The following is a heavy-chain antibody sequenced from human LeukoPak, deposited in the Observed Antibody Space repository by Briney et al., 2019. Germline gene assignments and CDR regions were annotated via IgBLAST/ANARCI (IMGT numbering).Heavy chain of an antibody. CDR3: ASPGIAVAGDNFDY. CDR2: IYYNGST. CDR1: GGSISSYY. Sequence: PSETLSLTCTVSGGSISSYYWGWIRQPPGKGLEWIGSIYYNGSTYYNPSLKSRVTISVDTSKNQFSLKLSSVTAADTAVYYCASPGIAVAGDNFDYWGQGTLVTVSS. J-gene: IGHJ4*02. D-gene: IGHD6-19*01. V-gene: IGHV4-39*01.